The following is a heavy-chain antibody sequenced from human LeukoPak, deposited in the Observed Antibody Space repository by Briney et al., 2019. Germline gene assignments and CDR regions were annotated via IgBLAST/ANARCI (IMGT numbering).Heavy chain of an antibody. D-gene: IGHD1-26*01. CDR3: ARDTSETPFDY. Sequence: PGGSLRLSCAASGFTFSSYGMHWVRQAPGKGLEWVAVIWYDGSNKYYADSVKGRFTISRDNSKNTLYLQMNSLRAEDTAVYYCARDTSETPFDYWGQGTLVTVSS. V-gene: IGHV3-33*01. CDR1: GFTFSSYG. CDR2: IWYDGSNK. J-gene: IGHJ4*02.